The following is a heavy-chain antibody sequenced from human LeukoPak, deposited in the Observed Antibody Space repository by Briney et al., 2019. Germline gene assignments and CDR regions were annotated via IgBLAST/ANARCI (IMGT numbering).Heavy chain of an antibody. Sequence: PGGSLRLSCAASGFTFSDHYMDWVRQAPGKGLEWVGRIRNKPNSYTPEYAASVKGRFTISSDDSKNSLYLQMNSLRAEDTAVYYWARVVYYHHYMDVWGKGTTVTVSS. CDR3: ARVVYYHHYMDV. CDR2: IRNKPNSYTP. V-gene: IGHV3-72*01. D-gene: IGHD2-15*01. J-gene: IGHJ6*03. CDR1: GFTFSDHY.